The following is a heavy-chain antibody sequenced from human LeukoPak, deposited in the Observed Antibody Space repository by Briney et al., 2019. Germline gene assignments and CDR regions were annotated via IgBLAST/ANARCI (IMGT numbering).Heavy chain of an antibody. D-gene: IGHD4-17*01. Sequence: GGSLRLSCAASGFNFDDYAMHWVRQAPGKGLEWVSGISWNIGSIGYADSVKGRFTISRDNAKNSLYLQMNSLRAEDTALYYCAKVAYSGDYLDYWGQGTLVTVSS. CDR1: GFNFDDYA. J-gene: IGHJ4*02. CDR3: AKVAYSGDYLDY. CDR2: ISWNIGSI. V-gene: IGHV3-9*01.